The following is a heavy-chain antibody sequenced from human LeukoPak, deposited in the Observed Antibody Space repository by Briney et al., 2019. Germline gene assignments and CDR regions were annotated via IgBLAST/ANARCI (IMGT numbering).Heavy chain of an antibody. Sequence: GGSLRLSCAASGFTFSSYWMSWVPQAPGKGLEGVTNIKQDGSEKYYVDSVKGRFTISRDNAKNSLYLQTNSLRAEDTAVYYCARDLNCDTSGYYAHFGGYCGQGTLVTVSS. CDR2: IKQDGSEK. J-gene: IGHJ4*02. D-gene: IGHD3-22*01. V-gene: IGHV3-7*01. CDR3: ARDLNCDTSGYYAHFGGY. CDR1: GFTFSSYW.